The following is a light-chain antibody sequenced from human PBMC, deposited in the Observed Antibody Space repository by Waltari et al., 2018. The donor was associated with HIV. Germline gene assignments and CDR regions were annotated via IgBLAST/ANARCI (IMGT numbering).Light chain of an antibody. CDR1: QGMSTV. CDR3: QQSYSVPWT. J-gene: IGKJ1*01. CDR2: RSS. Sequence: DIPMTSSPTSLSAYGGKSIIMTWRAIQGMSTVLNWYQKKGDKAPKLLILRSSNLHSGVPSRFGGSGSGTEFTLIIRSLQREDLASYFCQQSYSVPWTFGQGTKIEI. V-gene: IGKV1-39*01.